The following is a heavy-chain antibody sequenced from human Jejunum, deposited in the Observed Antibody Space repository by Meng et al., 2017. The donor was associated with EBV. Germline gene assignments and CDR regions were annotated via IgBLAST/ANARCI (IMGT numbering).Heavy chain of an antibody. V-gene: IGHV4-34*12. D-gene: IGHD6-19*01. CDR2: IIHSGST. CDR1: GGSLNYYY. J-gene: IGHJ4*02. Sequence: AQLQQWGVGLVKLSEALSLTCAVYGGSLNYYYWTWIRQPPGKGLEWIGEIIHSGSTNYDPSLKSRVTISVDRSKNQFSLKLTSVTAADTAVYYCARKAVPGTFARPKFDYWGQGTLVTVSS. CDR3: ARKAVPGTFARPKFDY.